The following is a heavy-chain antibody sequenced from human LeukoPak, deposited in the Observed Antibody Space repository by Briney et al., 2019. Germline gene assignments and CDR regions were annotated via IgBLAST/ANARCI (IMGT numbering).Heavy chain of an antibody. J-gene: IGHJ4*02. CDR3: ARSEYSSSSGHFDY. D-gene: IGHD6-6*01. Sequence: PSETLSLTCIVPGGSISSYYWSWIRQPPGKGLEWIGYIYFSGSTDYNPSLKSRVTISVDTSKNQFSLKLSSVTAADTAVYYCARSEYSSSSGHFDYWGQGTLVTVSS. CDR2: IYFSGST. V-gene: IGHV4-59*08. CDR1: GGSISSYY.